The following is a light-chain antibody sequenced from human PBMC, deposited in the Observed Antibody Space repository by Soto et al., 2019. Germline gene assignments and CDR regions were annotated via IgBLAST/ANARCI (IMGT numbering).Light chain of an antibody. J-gene: IGKJ1*01. CDR1: QSISSW. CDR2: KAS. CDR3: QQYNSYRT. Sequence: DIHMTQSPSTLSASVGDRVTITCRASQSISSWLAWYQQKPGKAPKLLIYKASSLESGVPSRVSGSGSGTEFSLNISSLQPDDFATYYCQQYNSYRTFGQGTKVDIK. V-gene: IGKV1-5*03.